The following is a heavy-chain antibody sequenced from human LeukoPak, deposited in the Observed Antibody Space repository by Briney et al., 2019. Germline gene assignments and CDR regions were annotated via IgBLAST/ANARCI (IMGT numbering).Heavy chain of an antibody. CDR3: ARDHAPAVPAANYYYYYYMDV. J-gene: IGHJ6*03. CDR1: GYTFTSYG. CDR2: ISAYNGNT. Sequence: ASVKVSCKASGYTFTSYGISWVRQAPGQGLEWMGWISAYNGNTNYAQKLQGRVTMTTDTSTSTAYMELRSLRSDDTAVYYCARDHAPAVPAANYYYYYYMDVWGKGTTVTVSS. D-gene: IGHD2-2*01. V-gene: IGHV1-18*01.